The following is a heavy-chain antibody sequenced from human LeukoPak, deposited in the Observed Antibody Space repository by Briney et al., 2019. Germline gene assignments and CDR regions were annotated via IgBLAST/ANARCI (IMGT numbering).Heavy chain of an antibody. CDR2: IKQDGSEK. J-gene: IGHJ3*02. Sequence: PGGSLRLSCAASGLTFSSYWMSWVRQAPGKGLEWVANIKQDGSEKYYVDSVKGRFTISRDNAKNSLYLQMNSLRAEDTAVYYCARAKDPPGGAFDIWGQGTMVTVSS. V-gene: IGHV3-7*03. CDR1: GLTFSSYW. CDR3: ARAKDPPGGAFDI. D-gene: IGHD3-10*01.